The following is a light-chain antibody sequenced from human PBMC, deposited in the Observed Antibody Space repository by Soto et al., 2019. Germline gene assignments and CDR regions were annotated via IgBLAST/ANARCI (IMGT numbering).Light chain of an antibody. CDR2: AAS. CDR3: LQDNNYPRT. J-gene: IGKJ1*01. CDR1: QGIRNE. Sequence: AIQMTQSPSSLSASVGDRVTITCRASQGIRNELGCYQQRPGKAPRLLIYAASTLESGVPSRFSASGSGTDFTLTISGLRPEDFATYYCLQDNNYPRTFGQGTKVEIK. V-gene: IGKV1-6*01.